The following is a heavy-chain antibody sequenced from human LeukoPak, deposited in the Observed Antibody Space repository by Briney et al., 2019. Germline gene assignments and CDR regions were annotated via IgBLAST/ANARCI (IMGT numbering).Heavy chain of an antibody. CDR2: IWYDGSNK. CDR3: AKDNWGLDY. Sequence: GRSLRLSCAASGFTFSSYVMHWVRQAPGKGLEWVAVIWYDGSNKYYADSVKGRFTISRDNSKNTLYLQMNSLRAEDTAVYYCAKDNWGLDYWGQGTLVTVSS. V-gene: IGHV3-33*06. CDR1: GFTFSSYV. J-gene: IGHJ4*02. D-gene: IGHD7-27*01.